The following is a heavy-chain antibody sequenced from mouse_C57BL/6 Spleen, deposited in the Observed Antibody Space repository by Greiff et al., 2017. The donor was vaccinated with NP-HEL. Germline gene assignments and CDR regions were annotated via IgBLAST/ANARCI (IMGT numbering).Heavy chain of an antibody. CDR3: ARPGGSSYGAWFAY. CDR1: GFTFSDYG. Sequence: EVKLMESGGGLVKPGGSLKLSCAASGFTFSDYGMHWVRQAPEKGLEWVAYISSGSSTIYYADTVKGRFTISRDNAKNTLFLQMTSLRSEDTAMYYCARPGGSSYGAWFAYWGQGTLVTVSA. CDR2: ISSGSSTI. V-gene: IGHV5-17*01. D-gene: IGHD1-1*01. J-gene: IGHJ3*01.